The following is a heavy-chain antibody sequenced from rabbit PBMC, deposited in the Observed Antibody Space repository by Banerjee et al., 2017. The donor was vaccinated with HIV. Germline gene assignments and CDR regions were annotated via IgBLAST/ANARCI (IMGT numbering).Heavy chain of an antibody. V-gene: IGHV1S45*01. CDR2: IYNGDGST. D-gene: IGHD8-1*01. CDR1: GFSFSGKYY. J-gene: IGHJ4*01. CDR3: AGGTSGSSYFYFNL. Sequence: QEQLEESGGGLVQPEGSLTLTCTASGFSFSGKYYMCWVRQAPGKGLEWIGCIYNGDGSTYYASWVNGRFTISKTSSTTVTLQMTSLTAADTATYFCAGGTSGSSYFYFNLWGQGTLVTVS.